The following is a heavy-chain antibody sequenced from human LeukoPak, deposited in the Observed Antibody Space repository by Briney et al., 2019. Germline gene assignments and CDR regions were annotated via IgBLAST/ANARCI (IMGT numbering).Heavy chain of an antibody. J-gene: IGHJ4*02. Sequence: PSETLSLTCTVSGDSISSSSYYWGWVRQPPGKGREWIATIYYSGSTYYNPSLKSRVTISVDTSKNQFSLNLNSVTAADTAVYYCARDQVVTAMGQYQGVQTDWGQGTLVTVSS. CDR1: GDSISSSSYY. V-gene: IGHV4-39*07. CDR2: IYYSGST. CDR3: ARDQVVTAMGQYQGVQTD. D-gene: IGHD5-18*01.